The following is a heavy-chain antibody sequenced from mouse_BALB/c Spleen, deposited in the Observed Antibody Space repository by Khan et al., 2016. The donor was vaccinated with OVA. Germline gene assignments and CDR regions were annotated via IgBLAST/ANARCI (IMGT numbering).Heavy chain of an antibody. J-gene: IGHJ2*01. CDR2: ISYSGST. Sequence: DVQLQESGPGLVKPSQSLSLTCTVTDYSITSGYGWNWIRQFPGNKLEWMGYISYSGSTNHNPSLKSRITITRDTSKNQFFLQLNSVTTEDTATYYCARTARIKYWGQGTTLTVSS. CDR3: ARTARIKY. V-gene: IGHV3-2*02. D-gene: IGHD1-2*01. CDR1: DYSITSGYG.